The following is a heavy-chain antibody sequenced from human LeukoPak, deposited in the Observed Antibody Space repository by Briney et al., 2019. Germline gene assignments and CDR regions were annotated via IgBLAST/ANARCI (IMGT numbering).Heavy chain of an antibody. V-gene: IGHV3-30*18. D-gene: IGHD2-2*02. CDR2: ILHDGSKK. J-gene: IGHJ4*02. CDR1: GFTFSGYA. Sequence: GGSLRLSCAASGFTFSGYAMHWVRQAPGKGLEWVAVILHDGSKKYYVDSVKGRFTISRDNSINTLFLQLDSLRPEDSAVYYCAKTPTNWYTLDYWGQGTLVTVSS. CDR3: AKTPTNWYTLDY.